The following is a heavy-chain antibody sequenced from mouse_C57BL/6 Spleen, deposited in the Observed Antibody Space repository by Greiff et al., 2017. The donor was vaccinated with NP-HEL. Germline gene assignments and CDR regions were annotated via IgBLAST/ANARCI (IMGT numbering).Heavy chain of an antibody. J-gene: IGHJ2*01. V-gene: IGHV1-76*01. CDR1: GYTFTDYY. CDR3: ASLLAWDGFDY. Sequence: VKLVESGAELVRPGASVKLSCKASGYTFTDYYINWVKQRPGQGLEWIARIYPGSGNTYYNEKFKGKATLTAEKSSSTAYMQLSSLTSEDSAVYFCASLLAWDGFDYWGQGTTLTVSS. CDR2: IYPGSGNT. D-gene: IGHD4-1*01.